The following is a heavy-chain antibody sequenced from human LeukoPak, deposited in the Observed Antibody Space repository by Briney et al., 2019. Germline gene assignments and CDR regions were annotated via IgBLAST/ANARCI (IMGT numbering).Heavy chain of an antibody. CDR1: RYTFSDYY. D-gene: IGHD3-10*01. Sequence: ASVKVSCKASRYTFSDYYMHWVRQAPGQGLEWMGIINPSGGSTSYAQKFQGRVTMTRDTSTSTVYMELSSLRSEDTAVYYCARDLEEGITMVRGSDYWGQGTLVTVSS. CDR2: INPSGGST. J-gene: IGHJ4*02. V-gene: IGHV1-46*01. CDR3: ARDLEEGITMVRGSDY.